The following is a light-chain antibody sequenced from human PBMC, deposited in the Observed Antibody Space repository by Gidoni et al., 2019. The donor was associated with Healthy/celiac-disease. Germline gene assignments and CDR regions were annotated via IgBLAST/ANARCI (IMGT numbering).Light chain of an antibody. J-gene: IGKJ3*01. CDR1: QSISSW. CDR3: QQYNSYPGT. Sequence: DIQITQSPSTLSASVGDRVTITCRGSQSISSWLAWYQQKPGKAPKLLTYKASSVESRVPSRISGSGSGTEFTLTISSLQPDDFATYYCQQYNSYPGTFGPGTKVEIK. V-gene: IGKV1-5*03. CDR2: KAS.